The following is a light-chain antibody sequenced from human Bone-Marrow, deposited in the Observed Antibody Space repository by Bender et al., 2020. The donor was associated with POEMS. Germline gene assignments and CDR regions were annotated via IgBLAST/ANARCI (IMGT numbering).Light chain of an antibody. Sequence: QSALTQPASVSGSPGQSITISCTGTSSDVGSYIVVSWYQQHPGKAPKLMIYDYNKRPSGVSNRFSGSKSGNTASLTISGLQAEDEADYYCCSYAVSTYYVFGTGTKVTVL. CDR1: SSDVGSYIV. V-gene: IGLV2-23*01. J-gene: IGLJ1*01. CDR3: CSYAVSTYYV. CDR2: DYN.